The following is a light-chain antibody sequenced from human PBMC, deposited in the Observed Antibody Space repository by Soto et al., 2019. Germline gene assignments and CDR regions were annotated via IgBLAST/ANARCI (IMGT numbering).Light chain of an antibody. CDR3: SSYTISSTPLYV. V-gene: IGLV2-14*01. Sequence: QSALTQPASVSGSPGQSIAISCTGTSRNVGVYDYVSWYQQHAGKAPKLMIYDVNNRPSGVSNRFSGSKSGNTASLTISGLQAEDEADYYCSSYTISSTPLYVFGTGTKVTVL. J-gene: IGLJ1*01. CDR1: SRNVGVYDY. CDR2: DVN.